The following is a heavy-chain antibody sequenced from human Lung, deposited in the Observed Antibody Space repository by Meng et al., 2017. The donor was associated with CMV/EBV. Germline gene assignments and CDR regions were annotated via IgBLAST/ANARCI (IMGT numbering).Heavy chain of an antibody. J-gene: IGHJ5*02. CDR1: GYTFTSYD. D-gene: IGHD2-15*01. V-gene: IGHV1-8*01. CDR2: MNPNSGNT. CDR3: ARGYCSGGSCPVFDP. Sequence: DEVKKPGASVKVSCKASGYTFTSYDIKWVRQATGQGLEWMGWMNPNSGNTGDAQKGQGRGTRTRNTARSTAHTENSSKTTEDTAVYYCARGYCSGGSCPVFDPWGQGTL.